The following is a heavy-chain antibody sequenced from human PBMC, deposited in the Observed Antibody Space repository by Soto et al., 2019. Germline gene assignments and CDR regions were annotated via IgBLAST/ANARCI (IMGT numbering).Heavy chain of an antibody. CDR3: ARGRAAAGLSYYYGMDV. CDR2: INHSGST. CDR1: GGSFSGYY. D-gene: IGHD6-13*01. Sequence: PSETLSLTCAVYGGSFSGYYWSWIRQPPGKGLEWIGEINHSGSTNYNPSLKSRVTISVDTSKNQFSLKLSSVTAADTAVYYCARGRAAAGLSYYYGMDVWGQGTTVTVSS. V-gene: IGHV4-34*01. J-gene: IGHJ6*02.